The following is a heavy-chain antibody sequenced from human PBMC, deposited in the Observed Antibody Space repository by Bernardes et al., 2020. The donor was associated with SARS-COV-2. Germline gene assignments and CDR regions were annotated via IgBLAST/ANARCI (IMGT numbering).Heavy chain of an antibody. CDR1: GYTFTSYG. V-gene: IGHV1-18*01. CDR2: ISAYNGNT. Sequence: ASVKVSCKASGYTFTSYGISWVRQAPGQGLEWMGWISAYNGNTNYAQKLQGRVTMTTDTSTSTAYMELRSLRSDDTAVYYCARQGGLAIFGVVMGLDYGMDVWGQGTTVTVSS. D-gene: IGHD3-3*01. CDR3: ARQGGLAIFGVVMGLDYGMDV. J-gene: IGHJ6*02.